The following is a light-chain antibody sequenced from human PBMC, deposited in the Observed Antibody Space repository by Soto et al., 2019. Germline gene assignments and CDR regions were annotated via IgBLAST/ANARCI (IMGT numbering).Light chain of an antibody. J-gene: IGKJ4*02. CDR3: QQHNACPHR. V-gene: IGKV3-15*01. CDR2: GPS. Sequence: IVMTQSPATLSVSPGDRATLSCRACQNVGTYLAWYQQNPGQAPRLVIYGPSTRAAGIPARFSGSGSGTEMTLTISSHKSADFSVHSCQQHNACPHRFDGGPNVEIK. CDR1: QNVGTY.